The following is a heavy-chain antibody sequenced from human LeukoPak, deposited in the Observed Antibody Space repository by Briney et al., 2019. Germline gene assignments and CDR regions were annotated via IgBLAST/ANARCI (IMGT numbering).Heavy chain of an antibody. V-gene: IGHV3-64*01. CDR2: ISTNGGST. CDR3: AREGGCNSGQYWYFDL. J-gene: IGHJ2*01. Sequence: GGSLRLSCAASGFTFSSYAMHWVRQAPGKGLEYVSAISTNGGSTYYANSVKGRFTISRDNSKNTLYLQMGSLRAEDMAVYYCAREGGCNSGQYWYFDLWGRGTLVTVSS. D-gene: IGHD4-23*01. CDR1: GFTFSSYA.